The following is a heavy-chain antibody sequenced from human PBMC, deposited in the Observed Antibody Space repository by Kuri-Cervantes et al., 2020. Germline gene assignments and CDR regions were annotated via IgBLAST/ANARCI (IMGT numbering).Heavy chain of an antibody. V-gene: IGHV4-59*01. Sequence: SETLSLTCTVSDGSISGYHWNWIRQPPGKTLEWIGYIFCSGITNYSPSLKNRLTISVDTSKNQFSLKLSSVTAVDTAVYYFARAKAIFGARKSGMDVRGQGTTVTVSS. CDR3: ARAKAIFGARKSGMDV. CDR2: IFCSGIT. J-gene: IGHJ6*02. D-gene: IGHD3-3*01. CDR1: DGSISGYH.